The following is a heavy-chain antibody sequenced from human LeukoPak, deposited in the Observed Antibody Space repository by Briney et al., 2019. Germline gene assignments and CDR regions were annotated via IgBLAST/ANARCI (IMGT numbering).Heavy chain of an antibody. CDR1: GFTFSSYG. Sequence: GGSLRLSCTASGFTFSSYGMHWVRQAPGKGLEWVAVISYDGSNKYYADSVKGRFTISRNNSKNTLYLQMNSLRAEDTAVYYCAKAATAQFISSWYPSDYYYYGMDVWGQGTTVTVSS. J-gene: IGHJ6*02. D-gene: IGHD6-13*01. CDR3: AKAATAQFISSWYPSDYYYYGMDV. V-gene: IGHV3-30*18. CDR2: ISYDGSNK.